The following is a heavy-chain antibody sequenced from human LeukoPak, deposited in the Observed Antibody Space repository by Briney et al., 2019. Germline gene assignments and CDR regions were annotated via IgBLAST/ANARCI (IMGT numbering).Heavy chain of an antibody. D-gene: IGHD3-22*01. CDR3: ARDGEDDSSGHYKPYDY. Sequence: PGGSLRLSCVASGITFGSYGMHWVRQAPGKGPEWVAAIWYDGGNKYYADYVKGRFTISRDNSKNTLYLQMNSLRAEDTAVYYCARDGEDDSSGHYKPYDYWGQGTLVTVSS. V-gene: IGHV3-33*01. CDR2: IWYDGGNK. CDR1: GITFGSYG. J-gene: IGHJ4*02.